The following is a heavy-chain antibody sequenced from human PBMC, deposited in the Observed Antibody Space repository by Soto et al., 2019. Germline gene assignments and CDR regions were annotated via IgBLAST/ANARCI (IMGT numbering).Heavy chain of an antibody. Sequence: GGSLRLSCAASGFIFSSYAMSWVRQAPGKGLEWVSAISGSGGNTFYADSVKGRFTISRDNSKSTMFLQMNSLRADDTAVYYCARGTLRFLEWLPFDYWGQGTLVTVSS. CDR2: ISGSGGNT. CDR1: GFIFSSYA. J-gene: IGHJ4*02. V-gene: IGHV3-23*01. CDR3: ARGTLRFLEWLPFDY. D-gene: IGHD3-3*01.